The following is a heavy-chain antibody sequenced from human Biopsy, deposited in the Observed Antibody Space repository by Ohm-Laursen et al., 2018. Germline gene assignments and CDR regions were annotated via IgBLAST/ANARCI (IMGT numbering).Heavy chain of an antibody. V-gene: IGHV4-34*01. CDR2: INHSGRT. CDR3: VRGVDYYDPYHYYALDV. Sequence: SETLSLTCAVYGESFNGYYWSWIRQTPGKGLEWIGEINHSGRTNYNPSLKSRVTISVDTSKNQFSLKVRSVTAADTAVYYCVRGVDYYDPYHYYALDVRDQGTTVTVSS. J-gene: IGHJ6*02. CDR1: GESFNGYY. D-gene: IGHD3-22*01.